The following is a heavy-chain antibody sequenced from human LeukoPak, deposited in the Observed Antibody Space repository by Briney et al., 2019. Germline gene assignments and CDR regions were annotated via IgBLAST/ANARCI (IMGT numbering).Heavy chain of an antibody. CDR1: GGSISSSSYY. D-gene: IGHD3-9*01. J-gene: IGHJ5*02. CDR3: ARPHIAGDGDYDILTGAFDP. CDR2: IYYSGST. Sequence: SETLSLTCTVSGGSISSSSYYWGWIRQPPGKGLEWIGSIYYSGSTYYNPSLKSRVTISVDTSKNQFSLKLSSVTAADTAVYYCARPHIAGDGDYDILTGAFDPWGQGTLVTVSS. V-gene: IGHV4-39*01.